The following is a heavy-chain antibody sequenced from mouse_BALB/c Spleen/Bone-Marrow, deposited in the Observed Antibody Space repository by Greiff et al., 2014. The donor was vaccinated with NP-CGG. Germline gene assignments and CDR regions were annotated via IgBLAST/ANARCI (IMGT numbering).Heavy chain of an antibody. CDR1: GYSITSGYI. D-gene: IGHD2-1*01. CDR3: ARREGNLADWFAY. V-gene: IGHV3-1*02. Sequence: EVQLQRSGPDLVKPSQSLSLTCTVTGYSITSGYIWRWIRRFPGNKLGWRVYIHYSGSTNYNPSLKSRISITPDTSKTRFFLQLNAVPTEDTAANYCARREGNLADWFAYWGQGTLVTVSA. CDR2: IHYSGST. J-gene: IGHJ3*01.